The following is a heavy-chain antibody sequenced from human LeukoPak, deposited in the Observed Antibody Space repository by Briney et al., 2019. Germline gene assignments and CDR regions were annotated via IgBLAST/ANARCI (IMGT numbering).Heavy chain of an antibody. CDR1: GGSFSGYY. J-gene: IGHJ6*02. Sequence: PSETLSLTCAVYGGSFSGYYWSWIRQPPGKGLEWIGEINHSGSTNYNPSLKSRVTISVDTSKNQFSLKLSSVTAADTAVYYCARAGTSRPKHCSSTSCRRYYGMDVWGQGTTVTVSS. D-gene: IGHD2-2*01. CDR2: INHSGST. CDR3: ARAGTSRPKHCSSTSCRRYYGMDV. V-gene: IGHV4-34*01.